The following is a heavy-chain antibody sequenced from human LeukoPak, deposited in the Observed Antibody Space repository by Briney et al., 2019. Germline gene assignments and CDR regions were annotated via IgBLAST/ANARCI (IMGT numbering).Heavy chain of an antibody. Sequence: PGGSLRLSCAASGFTVSSNYMSWVRQAPGKGLEWVSVIYSGGSTYYADSVKGRFTISRDNSKNTLYLQMNSLRAEDTAVYYCARGPASSPLPRFLEWLSPFDYWGQGTLVTVSS. CDR1: GFTVSSNY. D-gene: IGHD3-3*01. CDR2: IYSGGST. CDR3: ARGPASSPLPRFLEWLSPFDY. V-gene: IGHV3-66*01. J-gene: IGHJ4*02.